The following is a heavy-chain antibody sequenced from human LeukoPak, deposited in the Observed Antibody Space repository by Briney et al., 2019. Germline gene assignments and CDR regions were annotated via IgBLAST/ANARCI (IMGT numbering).Heavy chain of an antibody. CDR1: GFTFSSYW. Sequence: GGSLRLSCVASGFTFSSYWMSWVRQAPGKGLEWVANIKQDGSDKYYVDSVKGRFTISRDNAKNSLYLHMNSLRAEDTAVYYCASGQKLGFWGQGTLVTVSS. V-gene: IGHV3-7*01. J-gene: IGHJ4*02. CDR2: IKQDGSDK. D-gene: IGHD6-13*01. CDR3: ASGQKLGF.